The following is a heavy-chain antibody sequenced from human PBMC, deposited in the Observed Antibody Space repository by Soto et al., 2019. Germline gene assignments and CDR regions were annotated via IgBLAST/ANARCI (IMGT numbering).Heavy chain of an antibody. CDR1: GYSFTSYW. Sequence: GGSLKISCKGSGYSFTSYWIGWVRQMPGKGLEWMGIIYPGDSDTRYSPSFQGQVTISADKSISTAYLQWSSLKASDTAMYYCASHSKDIVVVVAASRDDAFDIWGQGTMVTVSS. CDR3: ASHSKDIVVVVAASRDDAFDI. CDR2: IYPGDSDT. V-gene: IGHV5-51*01. D-gene: IGHD2-15*01. J-gene: IGHJ3*02.